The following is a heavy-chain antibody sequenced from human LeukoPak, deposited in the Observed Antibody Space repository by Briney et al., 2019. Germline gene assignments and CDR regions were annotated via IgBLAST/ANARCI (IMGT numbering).Heavy chain of an antibody. V-gene: IGHV1-18*01. Sequence: ASVKVSCKASGYIFTSYGISWVRQAPGQGLEWMGWISAYNGNTNYAQKLQGRVTMTTDTSTSTAYMELRSLRSDDTAVYYCARGSEAYCGGDCYTYWGQGTLVTVSS. CDR1: GYIFTSYG. CDR2: ISAYNGNT. J-gene: IGHJ4*02. D-gene: IGHD2-21*02. CDR3: ARGSEAYCGGDCYTY.